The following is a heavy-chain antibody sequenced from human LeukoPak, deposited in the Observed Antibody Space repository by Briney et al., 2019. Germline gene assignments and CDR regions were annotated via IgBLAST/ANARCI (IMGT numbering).Heavy chain of an antibody. CDR1: GLSFSSYW. Sequence: PGGSLRLSCAASGLSFSSYWMTWVRQAPGKGLEWVANINQDGGRENYVDSVKGRFSISRDNAKNSLFLQMHSLRVEDTAVYYCATTFPYCSDGTCALGGQGALVTVSS. D-gene: IGHD2-15*01. J-gene: IGHJ4*02. V-gene: IGHV3-7*01. CDR3: ATTFPYCSDGTCAL. CDR2: INQDGGRE.